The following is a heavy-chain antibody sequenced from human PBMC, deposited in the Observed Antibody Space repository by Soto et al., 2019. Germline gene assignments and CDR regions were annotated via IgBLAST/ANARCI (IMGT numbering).Heavy chain of an antibody. J-gene: IGHJ6*02. Sequence: GGSLRLSCAASGFTFSSYAMHWVRQAPGKGLEWVAVISYDGSNKYYADSVKGRFTISRDNSKNTLYLQMNSLRAEDTAVYYCARQTRTVNYYYYGMDVWGQGTTVTVSS. CDR2: ISYDGSNK. V-gene: IGHV3-30-3*01. CDR3: ARQTRTVNYYYYGMDV. D-gene: IGHD4-17*01. CDR1: GFTFSSYA.